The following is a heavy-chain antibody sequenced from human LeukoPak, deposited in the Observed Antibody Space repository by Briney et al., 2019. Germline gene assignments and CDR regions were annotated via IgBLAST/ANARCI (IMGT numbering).Heavy chain of an antibody. CDR3: ARARKERSNYYYGPDFDY. D-gene: IGHD3-10*01. J-gene: IGHJ4*02. V-gene: IGHV4-38-2*02. CDR1: GYSISSTYY. Sequence: SETLSLTCTVSGYSISSTYYWGWIRQPPGKGLEWVGSVFHSGNTYYNPSLKSRLTISADTSKNQFSLTLTSVTAADTAVYYCARARKERSNYYYGPDFDYWGQGTLVTVSS. CDR2: VFHSGNT.